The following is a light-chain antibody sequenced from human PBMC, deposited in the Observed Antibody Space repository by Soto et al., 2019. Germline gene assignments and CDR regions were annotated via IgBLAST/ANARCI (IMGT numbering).Light chain of an antibody. CDR1: QSVSSY. Sequence: ENVLTQSPATLSLSPGERATLSCRASQSVSSYLAWYQQKPGQAPRLLIYDASNRATGIPARFSGSGSGTDFTLTISSLEPEDFAVYYCQQRSNWGLTFGGGTKVEIK. V-gene: IGKV3-11*01. CDR2: DAS. CDR3: QQRSNWGLT. J-gene: IGKJ4*01.